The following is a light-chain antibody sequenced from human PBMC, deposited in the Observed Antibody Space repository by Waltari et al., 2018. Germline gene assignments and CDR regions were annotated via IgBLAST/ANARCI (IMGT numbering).Light chain of an antibody. Sequence: DIVLTQSPATVSLSPGERATLSCRTSQSVSSFVACYHQNPGQPPRLLIADASNGASAIPDRITACGSGLDLTLTISSLVPVDVGVYYCQQRDNWPWTFGQGTKVEIK. J-gene: IGKJ1*01. V-gene: IGKV3-11*01. CDR3: QQRDNWPWT. CDR2: DAS. CDR1: QSVSSF.